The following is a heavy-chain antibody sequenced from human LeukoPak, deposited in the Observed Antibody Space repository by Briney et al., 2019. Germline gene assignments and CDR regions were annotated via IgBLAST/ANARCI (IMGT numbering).Heavy chain of an antibody. J-gene: IGHJ4*02. V-gene: IGHV4-59*01. CDR2: IYYSGST. CDR1: GGSISSYY. Sequence: SETLSLTCTVSGGSISSYYWSWIRQPPGKGLEWIGYIYYSGSTNYNPSLKSRVTIPVDTSKNQFSLKLSSVTAADTAVYYCARDFSGWYDYWGQGTLVTVSS. CDR3: ARDFSGWYDY. D-gene: IGHD6-19*01.